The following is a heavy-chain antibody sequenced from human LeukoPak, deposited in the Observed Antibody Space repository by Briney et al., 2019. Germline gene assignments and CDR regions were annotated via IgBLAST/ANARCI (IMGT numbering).Heavy chain of an antibody. Sequence: SETPSLTCAVSGGSISSGAYSWSWIRQPPGKGLEWIGYIYHSGSTYYNPSLKSRVTMSVDTSKNQFSLKLNSVTAADRALYYCARQTTSGYLDYWGQGTPVTVS. D-gene: IGHD3-22*01. V-gene: IGHV4-30-4*07. CDR2: IYHSGST. CDR1: GGSISSGAYS. CDR3: ARQTTSGYLDY. J-gene: IGHJ4*02.